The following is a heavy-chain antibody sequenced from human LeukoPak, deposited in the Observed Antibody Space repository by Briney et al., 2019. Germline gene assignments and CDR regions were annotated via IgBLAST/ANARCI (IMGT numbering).Heavy chain of an antibody. CDR3: ARHGPADSRSYPLDY. CDR2: IYATGST. CDR1: GGSISRYY. Sequence: SETLSLTCTVSGGSISRYYWTWIRQPAGKGLEWIGRIYATGSTKYNPSLKSRVTISVDTSENQISLKLSSVTAAATAVYYCARHGPADSRSYPLDYWGQGTLVTVSS. J-gene: IGHJ4*02. V-gene: IGHV4-4*07. D-gene: IGHD3-10*01.